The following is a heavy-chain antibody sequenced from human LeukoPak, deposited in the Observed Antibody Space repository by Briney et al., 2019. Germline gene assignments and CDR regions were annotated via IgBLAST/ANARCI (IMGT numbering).Heavy chain of an antibody. CDR2: INHSGST. Sequence: PSETLSLTCAVYGGSFSGYYWSWIRQPPGKGLEWIGEINHSGSTNYNPPLKSRVTISVDTSKNQFSLKLSSVTAADTAVYYCARELYVAVAGTAPNWFDPWGQGALDTVSS. CDR3: ARELYVAVAGTAPNWFDP. CDR1: GGSFSGYY. V-gene: IGHV4-34*01. J-gene: IGHJ5*02. D-gene: IGHD6-19*01.